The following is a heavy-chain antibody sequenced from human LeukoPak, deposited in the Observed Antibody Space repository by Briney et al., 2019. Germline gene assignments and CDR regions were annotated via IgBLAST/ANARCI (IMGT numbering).Heavy chain of an antibody. D-gene: IGHD5-12*01. V-gene: IGHV3-30*18. CDR1: GLTFSSYG. CDR2: ISYDGSNK. CDR3: AKDLSGYDTYGFDY. Sequence: GGSLRLSCAASGLTFSSYGMHWVRQAPGKGLEWVAVISYDGSNKYYADSVKGRFTISRDNSKNTLYLQMNSLRAEDTAVYYCAKDLSGYDTYGFDYWGQGTLVTVSS. J-gene: IGHJ4*02.